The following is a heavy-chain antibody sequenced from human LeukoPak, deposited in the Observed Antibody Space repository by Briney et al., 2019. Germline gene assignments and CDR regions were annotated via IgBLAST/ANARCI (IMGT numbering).Heavy chain of an antibody. CDR3: ARVVAARYDAFDI. J-gene: IGHJ3*02. D-gene: IGHD6-6*01. V-gene: IGHV1-18*01. Sequence: ASVKVSCKASGYTFTSYGISWVRQAPGQGLEWMGWISAYSGDTNYAQKFQGRVTMTRDTSTSTVYMELSSLRSEDTAVYYCARVVAARYDAFDIWGQGTMVTVSS. CDR2: ISAYSGDT. CDR1: GYTFTSYG.